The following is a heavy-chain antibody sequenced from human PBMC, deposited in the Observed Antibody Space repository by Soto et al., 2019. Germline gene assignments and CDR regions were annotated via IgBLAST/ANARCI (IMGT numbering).Heavy chain of an antibody. J-gene: IGHJ6*02. CDR1: GGCLGIYY. CDR2: VFYTGRA. V-gene: IGHV4-59*01. CDR3: ARDGDGRMTTNPYYYNGMDV. Sequence: PCETLSLTCTVCGGCLGIYYWSWIRQPPGKGLEWIGYVFYTGRANYNASLKSRVSISLDTSNYQFSLKLSSVTAADTAVYYCARDGDGRMTTNPYYYNGMDVWGPGTTVTVSS. D-gene: IGHD4-4*01.